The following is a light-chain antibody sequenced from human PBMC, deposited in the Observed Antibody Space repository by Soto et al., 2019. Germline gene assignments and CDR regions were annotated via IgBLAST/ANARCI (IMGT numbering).Light chain of an antibody. V-gene: IGLV2-14*01. CDR2: DVS. CDR3: TSYISRTSVVL. J-gene: IGLJ2*01. CDR1: NSDIGSYNY. Sequence: QSVLTQPASVSGSPGQSITISYTGTNSDIGSYNYVSWYQQHPGKAPKLIIYDVSNRPSGVSNRFSGSKSGNTASLIISGLQAEDEAHYYCTSYISRTSVVLFGGGTQLTVL.